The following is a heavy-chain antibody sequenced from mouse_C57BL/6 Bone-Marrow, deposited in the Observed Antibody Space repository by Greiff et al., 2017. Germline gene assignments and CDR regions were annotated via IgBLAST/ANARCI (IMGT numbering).Heavy chain of an antibody. CDR2: IDPEIGDT. Sequence: VQLQQSGPELVRPGASVKLSCTASGFNIKDDYIHWVKQRPEQGLEWIGWIDPEIGDTEYASKFQGKATITSDTSSNTAYLQLSSLTSEDTAVYYCSSFEGNYFDFWGQGTALTVAS. CDR3: SSFEGNYFDF. CDR1: GFNIKDDY. V-gene: IGHV14-4*01. J-gene: IGHJ2*01.